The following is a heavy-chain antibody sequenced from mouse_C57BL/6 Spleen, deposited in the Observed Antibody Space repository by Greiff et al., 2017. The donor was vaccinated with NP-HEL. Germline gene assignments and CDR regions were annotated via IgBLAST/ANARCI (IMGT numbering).Heavy chain of an antibody. J-gene: IGHJ3*01. Sequence: VQLQQSGTELVKPGASVKLSCKASGYTFTSYWMHWVKQRPGQGLEWIGNINPSNGGTNYNEKFKSKATLTVDKSSSTAYMQLSSLTSEDSAVYYCARSHFYDYDIAYWGQGTLVTVSA. D-gene: IGHD2-4*01. CDR3: ARSHFYDYDIAY. V-gene: IGHV1-53*01. CDR2: INPSNGGT. CDR1: GYTFTSYW.